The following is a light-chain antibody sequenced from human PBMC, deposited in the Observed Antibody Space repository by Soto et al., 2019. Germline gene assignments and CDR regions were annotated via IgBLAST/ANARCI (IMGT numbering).Light chain of an antibody. CDR1: QSISSY. V-gene: IGKV3-15*01. CDR3: QQYNNWPPIT. CDR2: GAS. Sequence: EIVMTQSPATLSVSPGERASLSCRASQSISSYLAWYQQKPGQAPRLLIFGASTRATGIPARFSGSGSGADFTLTISSLQSEDSAVYFCQQYNNWPPITFGQGTRLEIK. J-gene: IGKJ5*01.